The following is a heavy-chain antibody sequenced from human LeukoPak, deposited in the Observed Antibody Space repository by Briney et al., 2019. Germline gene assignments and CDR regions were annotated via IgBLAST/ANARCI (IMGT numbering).Heavy chain of an antibody. J-gene: IGHJ4*02. CDR2: MNPNSGNT. V-gene: IGHV1-8*01. CDR3: AAYLMSISWYREGDYFDY. D-gene: IGHD6-13*01. Sequence: ASVKVSCKTSGYTFISYDINWVRQATGQGLEWMGWMNPNSGNTAYAQKFQGRVTMTRNTSISTAYMELSSLRSEDTAVYYCAAYLMSISWYREGDYFDYWGQGSLVTVSS. CDR1: GYTFISYD.